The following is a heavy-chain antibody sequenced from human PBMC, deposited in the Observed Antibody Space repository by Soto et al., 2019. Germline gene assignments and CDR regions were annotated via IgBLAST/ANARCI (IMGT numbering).Heavy chain of an antibody. V-gene: IGHV3-53*04. Sequence: EVQLVESGGGLVQPGGSLRLYCAASGFTVSSNYMSWVRQAPGKGLEWVSVIYSGGSTYYADSVKGRFTISRHNSKNTLYLQMNSLRAEDTAVYYCARDGIVPAARGGDAFDIWGQGTMVTVSS. CDR3: ARDGIVPAARGGDAFDI. J-gene: IGHJ3*02. CDR2: IYSGGST. D-gene: IGHD2-2*01. CDR1: GFTVSSNY.